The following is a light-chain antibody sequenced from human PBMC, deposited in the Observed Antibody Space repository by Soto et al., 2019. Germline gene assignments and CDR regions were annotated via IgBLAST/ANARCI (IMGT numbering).Light chain of an antibody. CDR2: AAS. CDR1: QDIRNT. V-gene: IGKV1-6*01. J-gene: IGKJ1*01. CDR3: LQYYNFSWT. Sequence: AVQMIQSTSSLSAYVWDRVTISCRASQDIRNTLAWYQQKPGKAPKLLIFAASNLQSGVPSRFSGSGSVTDFTLAITGLQPEDFATYYCLQYYNFSWTFGQGTKVDIK.